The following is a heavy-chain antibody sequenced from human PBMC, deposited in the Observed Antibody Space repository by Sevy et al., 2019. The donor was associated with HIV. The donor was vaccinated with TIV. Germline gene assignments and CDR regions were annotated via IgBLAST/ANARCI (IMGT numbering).Heavy chain of an antibody. CDR1: GGTFSSYA. D-gene: IGHD6-19*01. CDR3: ARVGIAVAGRADYYYYYGMDV. CDR2: IIPIFGTA. Sequence: ASVKVSCKASGGTFSSYAISWVRQAPGQGVEWMGGIIPIFGTANYAQKFQGRVTLTADESTSTAYMKLSSLRSEDTAVYYCARVGIAVAGRADYYYYYGMDVWGQGTTVTVSS. J-gene: IGHJ6*02. V-gene: IGHV1-69*13.